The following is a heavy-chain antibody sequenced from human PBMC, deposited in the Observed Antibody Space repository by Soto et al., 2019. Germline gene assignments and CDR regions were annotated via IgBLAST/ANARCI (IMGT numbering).Heavy chain of an antibody. CDR2: ISGSGGST. J-gene: IGHJ3*02. CDR1: GFTFSSYA. V-gene: IGHV3-23*01. D-gene: IGHD3-10*01. Sequence: VGSLRLSCAASGFTFSSYAMSWVRQAPGKGLEWVSAISGSGGSTYYADSVKGRFTISRDNSKNTLYLQMNSLRAEDTAVYYCATGTTDYYGSGTPGAFDIWGQGTMVTVSS. CDR3: ATGTTDYYGSGTPGAFDI.